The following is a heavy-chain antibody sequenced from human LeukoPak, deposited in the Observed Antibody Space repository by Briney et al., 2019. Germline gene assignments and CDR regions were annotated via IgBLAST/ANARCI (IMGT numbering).Heavy chain of an antibody. J-gene: IGHJ4*02. D-gene: IGHD4-17*01. V-gene: IGHV3-23*01. CDR2: ISGSGGST. CDR3: AKSVESAVTTNPFFDY. Sequence: PGGSLRLSCAASGFTFSNYAMSWVRQAPGKGLEWVSVISGSGGSTYYADSVKGRFTISRHNSKNTLYLQMNSLRAEDTAVYYCAKSVESAVTTNPFFDYWGQGTLVTVSS. CDR1: GFTFSNYA.